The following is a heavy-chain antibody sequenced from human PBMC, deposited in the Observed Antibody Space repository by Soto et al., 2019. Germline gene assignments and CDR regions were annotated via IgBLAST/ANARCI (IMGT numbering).Heavy chain of an antibody. Sequence: QVQLVQSGAEVKKPGSSVKVSCKASGGTFSSYAINWVRQAPGQGLEWMGGIIPIFGTADYAQKFQGRVTITADESTTTAYMQLSSRRSEGTAVYYCASVAAKYFYYGMDVWGQGTTVTVSS. J-gene: IGHJ6*02. CDR2: IIPIFGTA. D-gene: IGHD2-21*01. V-gene: IGHV1-69*12. CDR3: ASVAAKYFYYGMDV. CDR1: GGTFSSYA.